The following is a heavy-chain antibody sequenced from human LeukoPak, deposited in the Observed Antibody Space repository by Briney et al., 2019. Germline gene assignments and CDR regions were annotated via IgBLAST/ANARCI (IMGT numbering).Heavy chain of an antibody. CDR3: AREGWDDFLNAYYPGGH. Sequence: ASVKVSCKASGYTFTSYYMHWVRQAPGQGLEWMGIINPSGGSTDYAQKFQGRVTMTRDTSTSTVYMELSSLRFEDAAVYYCAREGWDDFLNAYYPGGHWGQGTLVTVSS. D-gene: IGHD3-3*01. CDR2: INPSGGST. J-gene: IGHJ4*02. CDR1: GYTFTSYY. V-gene: IGHV1-46*01.